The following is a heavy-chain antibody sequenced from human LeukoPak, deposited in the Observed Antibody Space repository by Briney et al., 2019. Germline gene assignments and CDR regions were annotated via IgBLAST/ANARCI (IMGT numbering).Heavy chain of an antibody. D-gene: IGHD2-21*01. CDR2: IYTSGST. CDR3: ARAPHPPYCGGDCEDY. J-gene: IGHJ4*02. CDR1: GGSISSGSYY. Sequence: SETLSLTCTVSGGSISSGSYYWSWIRQPAGKGLEWIGRIYTSGSTNYNPSLKSRVTISVDTSKNQFSLKLSSVTAADTAVYYCARAPHPPYCGGDCEDYWGQGTLVTVSS. V-gene: IGHV4-61*02.